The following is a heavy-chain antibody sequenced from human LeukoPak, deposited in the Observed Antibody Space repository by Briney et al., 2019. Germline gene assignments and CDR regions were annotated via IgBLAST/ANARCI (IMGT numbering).Heavy chain of an antibody. CDR3: ARHLVYGSGTQPYFDY. V-gene: IGHV4-59*08. J-gene: IGHJ4*02. D-gene: IGHD3-10*01. Sequence: SETLSLTCTVSGGSISSYYWSWIRQPPGKGLEWMGYIYYSGSTNYNPSLKSRVTISVDTSKNQFSLKLYSVTAADTAVYYCARHLVYGSGTQPYFDYWGQGTLVTVSS. CDR2: IYYSGST. CDR1: GGSISSYY.